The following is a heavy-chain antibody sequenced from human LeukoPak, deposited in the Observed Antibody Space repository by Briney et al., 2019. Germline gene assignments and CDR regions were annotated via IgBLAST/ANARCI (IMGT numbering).Heavy chain of an antibody. J-gene: IGHJ4*02. CDR2: IKQDGSEK. CDR3: ARSAGSSSWYEGYYFDY. CDR1: GFTFSRYW. D-gene: IGHD6-13*01. Sequence: PGGSLRLSCAASGFTFSRYWMSWVRQAPGKGLESVANIKQDGSEKYYVDSVKGRFTISRDNAKNSLYLQMNSLRAEDTAVYYCARSAGSSSWYEGYYFDYWGQGTLVTVSS. V-gene: IGHV3-7*01.